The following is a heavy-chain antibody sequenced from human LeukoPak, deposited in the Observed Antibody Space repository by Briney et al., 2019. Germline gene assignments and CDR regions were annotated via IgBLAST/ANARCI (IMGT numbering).Heavy chain of an antibody. CDR3: ARERVGVGGSYYDY. D-gene: IGHD1-26*01. CDR1: GYTFTSYC. Sequence: ASVKVSCKSSGYTFTSYCISGVRQAPGQGLEWMECISAYNGNTNYAQRLQGRLTMTTDTSTSTAYMELRSLRSDDTAVYSCARERVGVGGSYYDYWGQGTLVTVSS. CDR2: ISAYNGNT. V-gene: IGHV1-18*01. J-gene: IGHJ4*02.